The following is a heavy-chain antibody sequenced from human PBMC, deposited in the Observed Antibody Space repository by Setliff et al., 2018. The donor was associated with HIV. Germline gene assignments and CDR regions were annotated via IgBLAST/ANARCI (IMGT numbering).Heavy chain of an antibody. V-gene: IGHV4-61*02. J-gene: IGHJ3*02. CDR1: GGSISSGSYS. CDR3: AKTSVGATGLYAFDI. D-gene: IGHD1-26*01. CDR2: IYTTGST. Sequence: SETLSLTCTVSGGSISSGSYSWTWIRQPAGKGLEWIGRIYTTGSTNYNPSLKSQVTMSVDTSNNQFSLRPTSMTAADTAVYYCAKTSVGATGLYAFDIWGQGTMVTVS.